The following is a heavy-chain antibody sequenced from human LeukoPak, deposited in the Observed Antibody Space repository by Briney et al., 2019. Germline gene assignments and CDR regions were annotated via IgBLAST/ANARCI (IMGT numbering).Heavy chain of an antibody. J-gene: IGHJ4*02. CDR3: ARDLDGYLDY. V-gene: IGHV3-66*01. D-gene: IGHD3-22*01. CDR2: IYSGGST. CDR1: GFTVSSNY. Sequence: GGSLRLSCAASGFTVSSNYMSWVRQAPGKGLEWVSVIYSGGSTYYADSVKGRFTISRDNSKNTLYLQMNSLRAEDAAVYYCARDLDGYLDYWGQGTLVTVSS.